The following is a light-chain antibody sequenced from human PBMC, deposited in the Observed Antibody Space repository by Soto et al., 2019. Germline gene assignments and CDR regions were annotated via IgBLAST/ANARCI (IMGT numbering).Light chain of an antibody. CDR2: DAS. V-gene: IGKV1-16*02. Sequence: DIQMTQSPSSLSASVGDRVTITCRASQEIRNHLAWFQQKPGKPPKSLIYDASSLQSGVPSKFSGSGSATDFTLTISSLQPEDFATYYCQQDHNYPVTFGGGTKVEIK. J-gene: IGKJ4*01. CDR3: QQDHNYPVT. CDR1: QEIRNH.